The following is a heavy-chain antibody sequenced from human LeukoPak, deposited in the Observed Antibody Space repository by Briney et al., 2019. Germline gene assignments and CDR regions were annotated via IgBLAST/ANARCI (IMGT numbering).Heavy chain of an antibody. CDR3: ARGGVAAAPHRFDP. D-gene: IGHD6-13*01. J-gene: IGHJ5*02. V-gene: IGHV4-34*01. CDR1: GGSSSGYY. Sequence: NPSETLSLTCAVYGGSSSGYYWTWIRQPPGKGLEWIGEIDHSGSTNYNPSLKSRVTISVDTSKNQFSLKLSSVTAADTAVYYCARGGVAAAPHRFDPWGQGTLVTVSS. CDR2: IDHSGST.